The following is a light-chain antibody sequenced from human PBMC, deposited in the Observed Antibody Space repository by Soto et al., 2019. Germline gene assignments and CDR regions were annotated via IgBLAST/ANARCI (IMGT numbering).Light chain of an antibody. CDR2: GAS. Sequence: ETVMTQSPGTLSVSVGDRVTLSCRASQSVSSDLAWYQQKSGQAPRLLVFGASTRATGIPARFSGSGTGTEFTLTISSLQSEDLAVYYCQQCRNWPYTFGQGTKLEIK. CDR1: QSVSSD. V-gene: IGKV3-15*01. CDR3: QQCRNWPYT. J-gene: IGKJ2*01.